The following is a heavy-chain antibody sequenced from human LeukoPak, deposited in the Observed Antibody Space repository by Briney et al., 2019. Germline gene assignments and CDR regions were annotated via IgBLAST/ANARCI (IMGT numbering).Heavy chain of an antibody. Sequence: PGGSLRLSCALAAFTLSDNWVTSDRQTPGEGMEFLANIDRNCSVKNYVHAVKGRFTITRDNAMSSLYLQMTSLRVDDTAIYYCARDPGYSSFDYWGQGTLVTVSS. CDR3: ARDPGYSSFDY. D-gene: IGHD5-12*01. J-gene: IGHJ4*02. CDR1: AFTLSDNW. V-gene: IGHV3-7*01. CDR2: IDRNCSVK.